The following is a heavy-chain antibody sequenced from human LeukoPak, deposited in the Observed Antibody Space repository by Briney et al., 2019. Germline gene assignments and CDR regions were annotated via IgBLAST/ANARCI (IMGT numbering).Heavy chain of an antibody. CDR3: AKDTSFPIAVAGYFNY. J-gene: IGHJ4*02. CDR2: ISGSGGST. CDR1: GFTFSSYA. Sequence: GGSLRLSCAASGFTFSSYAMSWVRQAPGKGLEWVSAISGSGGSTYYADSVKGRFTISRDNSKNTLYLQMNSLRAEDTAVYYCAKDTSFPIAVAGYFNYWGQGTLVTVSS. V-gene: IGHV3-23*01. D-gene: IGHD6-19*01.